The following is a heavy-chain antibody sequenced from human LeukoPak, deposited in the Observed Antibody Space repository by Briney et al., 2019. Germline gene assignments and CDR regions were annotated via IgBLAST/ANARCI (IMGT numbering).Heavy chain of an antibody. V-gene: IGHV4-59*08. Sequence: SETLSLTCTVSGGSISSYYWSWIRQPPGKGLEWIGYIYYSGSTNYNPPLKSRVTISVDTSKNQFSLKLNSVTAADTAVYYCARHKGSSWLDAFDIWGQGTMVTVSS. CDR2: IYYSGST. D-gene: IGHD6-13*01. CDR3: ARHKGSSWLDAFDI. J-gene: IGHJ3*02. CDR1: GGSISSYY.